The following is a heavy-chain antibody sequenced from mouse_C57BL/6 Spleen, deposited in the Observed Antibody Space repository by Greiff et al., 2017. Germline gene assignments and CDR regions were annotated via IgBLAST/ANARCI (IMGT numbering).Heavy chain of an antibody. CDR2: IRNKANNHAT. CDR1: GFTFSDAW. D-gene: IGHD3-3*01. CDR3: TRRWAAWFAY. J-gene: IGHJ3*01. Sequence: EVKVEESGGGLVQPGGSMKLSCAASGFTFSDAWMDWVRQSPEKGLEWVAEIRNKANNHATYYAESVKGRFTISRDDSKSSVYLQMNSLGAEDTGIYYCTRRWAAWFAYWGQGTLVTVSA. V-gene: IGHV6-6*01.